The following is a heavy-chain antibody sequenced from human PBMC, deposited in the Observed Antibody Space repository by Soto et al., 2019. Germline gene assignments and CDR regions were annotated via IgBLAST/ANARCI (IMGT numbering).Heavy chain of an antibody. CDR3: AKGFIVVVTAIRPDDNFDV. J-gene: IGHJ3*01. CDR2: ISGSGGTT. Sequence: GGSLRLSCAASGFTFNTYAMNWVRHAPGKGLEWVASISGSGGTTYYADSVKGRFTVSRDTSKNTLFLQMNSLSAEDTAVYYCAKGFIVVVTAIRPDDNFDVWGQGTMVTVSS. V-gene: IGHV3-23*01. CDR1: GFTFNTYA. D-gene: IGHD2-21*02.